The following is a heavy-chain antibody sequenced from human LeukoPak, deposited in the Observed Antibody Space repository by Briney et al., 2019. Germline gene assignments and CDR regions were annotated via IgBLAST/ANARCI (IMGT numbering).Heavy chain of an antibody. CDR2: INHSGSA. CDR3: ASSYSSGWCRRVL. CDR1: GGSFSGYY. Sequence: PSETLSLTCAVYGGSFSGYYWSWIRQPPGKGLEWIGEINHSGSANYNPSLKSRVTISVDTSKNQFSLKLSSVTAADTAVYYCASSYSSGWCRRVLWGQGTLVTVSS. D-gene: IGHD6-19*01. V-gene: IGHV4-34*01. J-gene: IGHJ4*02.